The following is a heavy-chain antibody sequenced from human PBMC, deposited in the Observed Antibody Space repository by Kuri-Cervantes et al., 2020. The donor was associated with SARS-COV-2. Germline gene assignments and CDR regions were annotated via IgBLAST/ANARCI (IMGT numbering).Heavy chain of an antibody. J-gene: IGHJ4*02. V-gene: IGHV3-30*18. Sequence: GGSLRLSCVASGFNFSRTDMHWVRQAPGKGLEWVAFISYDGKNKKCIASGKGRFTISRDNSQNTLYLQMKSLRREDTAIYYCAKDRVGVHDFWGQGTLVTVSS. CDR2: ISYDGKNK. CDR1: GFNFSRTD. D-gene: IGHD2-21*01. CDR3: AKDRVGVHDF.